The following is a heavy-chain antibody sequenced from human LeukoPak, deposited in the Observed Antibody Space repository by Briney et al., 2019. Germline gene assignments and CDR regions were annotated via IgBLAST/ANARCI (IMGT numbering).Heavy chain of an antibody. V-gene: IGHV4-59*01. CDR3: ERSHIRRYFDWLPSGGFYFDY. CDR1: GGSISSYY. D-gene: IGHD3-9*01. J-gene: IGHJ4*02. Sequence: SETLSLTCTVSGGSISSYYWSWVRQPPGKGLEWIGYICYSGSTNYNPSLKSRVTISVDTSTSRFSLKLSSVTAADTAVYYCERSHIRRYFDWLPSGGFYFDYWGQGTLVTVSS. CDR2: ICYSGST.